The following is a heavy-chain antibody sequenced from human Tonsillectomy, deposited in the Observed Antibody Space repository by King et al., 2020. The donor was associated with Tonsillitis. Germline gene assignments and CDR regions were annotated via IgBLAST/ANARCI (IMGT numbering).Heavy chain of an antibody. CDR3: ARAVPNWGRDYFYGLDV. V-gene: IGHV3-13*01. CDR2: IGTAGDT. Sequence: VQLVESGGGLVQPGGSLRLSCAASGFTFSNYDMHWVRQATGKGLEWVSGIGTAGDTYYPGSVKGRFTISRDNAKNSLYLQMNNLRAGDTAVYYCARAVPNWGRDYFYGLDVWGQGTTVTVSS. D-gene: IGHD7-27*01. CDR1: GFTFSNYD. J-gene: IGHJ6*02.